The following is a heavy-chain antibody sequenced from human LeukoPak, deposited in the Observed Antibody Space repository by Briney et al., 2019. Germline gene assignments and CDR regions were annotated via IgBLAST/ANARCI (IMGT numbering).Heavy chain of an antibody. D-gene: IGHD3-22*01. CDR1: GGAISSYY. CDR2: IYYSGGT. CDR3: ARDGLYDSSGYYMDS. V-gene: IGHV4-59*01. J-gene: IGHJ4*02. Sequence: PSETLSLTCIVSGGAISSYYWSWIRQSPGKGLEWIGYIYYSGGTKYNPSLMSRVTISVDRAQNQFSLTLTSVTAADTAVYYCARDGLYDSSGYYMDSWGQGTPVLVSS.